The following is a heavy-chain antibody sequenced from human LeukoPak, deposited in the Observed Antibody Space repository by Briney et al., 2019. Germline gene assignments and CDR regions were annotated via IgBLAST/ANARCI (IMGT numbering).Heavy chain of an antibody. CDR1: GGSICSYY. Sequence: SETLSLTCTVSGGSICSYYWSWIRQPPGKGLEWIGYIYYSGSTNYNPSLKSRVTISVDTSKNQFSLKLSSVTAADTAVYYCARDGYGDYIFDYWGQGTLVTVSS. V-gene: IGHV4-59*01. CDR2: IYYSGST. J-gene: IGHJ4*02. CDR3: ARDGYGDYIFDY. D-gene: IGHD4-17*01.